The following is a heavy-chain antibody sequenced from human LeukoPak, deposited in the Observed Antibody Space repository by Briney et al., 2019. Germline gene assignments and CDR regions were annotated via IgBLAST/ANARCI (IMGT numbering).Heavy chain of an antibody. CDR2: IYTSGST. Sequence: SETLSLTCTVSGGSISSYYWSWIRQPAGKGLEWIGRIYTSGSTNYNPSLKSRVTISVDTSKNQFSLKLSSVTAADTAVYYCARIDYYDSSGYNDAFDIWGQGTMVTVSS. J-gene: IGHJ3*02. V-gene: IGHV4-4*07. D-gene: IGHD3-22*01. CDR1: GGSISSYY. CDR3: ARIDYYDSSGYNDAFDI.